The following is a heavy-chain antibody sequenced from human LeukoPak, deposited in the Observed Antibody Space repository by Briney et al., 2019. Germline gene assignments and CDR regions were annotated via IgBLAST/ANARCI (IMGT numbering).Heavy chain of an antibody. J-gene: IGHJ4*02. CDR1: GFTFSSYG. Sequence: AGGSLRLSCAASGFTFSSYGMHGARQAPGKGLEWVAVIWYDGSNKYYADSVKGRFPISRDNPKNTLYLQMNSLRAEDTAVYYCARAYGSGSYIFDYWGQGTLVTVS. CDR3: ARAYGSGSYIFDY. CDR2: IWYDGSNK. D-gene: IGHD3-10*01. V-gene: IGHV3-33*01.